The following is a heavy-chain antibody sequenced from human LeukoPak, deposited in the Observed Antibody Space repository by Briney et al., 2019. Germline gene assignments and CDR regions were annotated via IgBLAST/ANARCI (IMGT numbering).Heavy chain of an antibody. V-gene: IGHV4-38-2*02. CDR2: IYHSGST. J-gene: IGHJ4*02. Sequence: SETLSLTCTVSGYSISSGYYWGCIRQPPGKGLEWIGSIYHSGSTYYNPSLKSRVTISVDTSKNQFSLKLSSVTAADTAVYYCAREVDGDYVDYWGQGTLVTVSS. CDR3: AREVDGDYVDY. D-gene: IGHD4-17*01. CDR1: GYSISSGYY.